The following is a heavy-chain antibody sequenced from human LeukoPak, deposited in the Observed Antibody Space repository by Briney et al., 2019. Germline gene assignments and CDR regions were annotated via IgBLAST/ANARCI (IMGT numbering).Heavy chain of an antibody. J-gene: IGHJ4*02. CDR2: ISTSGTT. V-gene: IGHV4-4*07. CDR3: ARLAVAGDFDY. CDR1: GGSISGYY. D-gene: IGHD6-19*01. Sequence: SETLSLTCTVSGGSISGYYWSWIRQPAGKGLQWIGRISTSGTTNYNPSLKSRVTMSVDTSKNQFSLKLSSVTAADTAVYYCARLAVAGDFDYWGQGTPVTVSS.